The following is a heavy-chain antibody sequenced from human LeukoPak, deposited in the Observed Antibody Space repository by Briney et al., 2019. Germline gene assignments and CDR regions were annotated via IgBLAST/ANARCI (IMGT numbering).Heavy chain of an antibody. D-gene: IGHD3-3*01. V-gene: IGHV3-21*06. CDR1: GFTLSSHR. Sequence: GGSLRLSCAASGFTLSSHRMDWVRQAPGKGLEWVSSISSRSSFKDYADSVKGRFTISRDNAKNLLYLQMNSLRAENTAVYFCAKDGGFWSDYSYFDYWGQGTQVTVSS. CDR3: AKDGGFWSDYSYFDY. CDR2: ISSRSSFK. J-gene: IGHJ4*02.